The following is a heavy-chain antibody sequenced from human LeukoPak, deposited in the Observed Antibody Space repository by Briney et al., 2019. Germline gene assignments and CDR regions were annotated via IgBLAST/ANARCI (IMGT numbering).Heavy chain of an antibody. Sequence: GGSLRLSCAASGFTFSNYGMHWVRQAPGKGLEWVAIIWYDGSNKYYADSVKGRFTISRDNSKNTLYLQMNSLRAEDTAVYYCARVDYYYYGMDVWGQGTTVTVSS. J-gene: IGHJ6*02. CDR3: ARVDYYYYGMDV. V-gene: IGHV3-33*01. CDR1: GFTFSNYG. CDR2: IWYDGSNK.